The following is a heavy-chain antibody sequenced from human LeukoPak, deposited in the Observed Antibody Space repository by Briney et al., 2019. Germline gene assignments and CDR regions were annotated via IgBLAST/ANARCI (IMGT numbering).Heavy chain of an antibody. CDR2: IYTSGST. D-gene: IGHD6-13*01. J-gene: IGHJ4*02. V-gene: IGHV4-4*07. Sequence: SETLSLTCTVSGGSISSYYWSWIRQPAGKGLEWIGRIYTSGSTNYNPSLKRRVTMSVDTSKNQFSLKLSSVPAADTAVYYCARVRKRSWYFDYWGPGTLVTVSS. CDR1: GGSISSYY. CDR3: ARVRKRSWYFDY.